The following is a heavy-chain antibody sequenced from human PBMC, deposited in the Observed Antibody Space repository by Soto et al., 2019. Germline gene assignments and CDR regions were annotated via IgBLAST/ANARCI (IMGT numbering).Heavy chain of an antibody. D-gene: IGHD5-18*01. CDR2: IIPIFGTA. Sequence: QVQLVQSGAEVKKPGSSVNVSCKASGGTFSSYAISWVRQAPGQGLEWMGGIIPIFGTANYAQKFQGRVTITADESTSTAYMELSSLRSEDTAVYYCARASQLSIQLCPFDYWGQGTLVTGSS. CDR3: ARASQLSIQLCPFDY. CDR1: GGTFSSYA. J-gene: IGHJ4*02. V-gene: IGHV1-69*01.